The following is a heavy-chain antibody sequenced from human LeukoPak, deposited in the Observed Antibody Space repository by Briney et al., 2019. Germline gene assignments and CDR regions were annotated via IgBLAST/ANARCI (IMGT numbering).Heavy chain of an antibody. V-gene: IGHV1-2*04. D-gene: IGHD3-16*02. J-gene: IGHJ4*02. CDR1: GYTFTAYY. CDR2: INPNSGGT. Sequence: ASVKVSCKASGYTFTAYYMHWVRQAPGQGLEWMGWINPNSGGTNYAQKFKGWVTLTRDTSVNTTYMELSRLTSDVTAVYFCARGTPGSYLGYWGQGALVTVSP. CDR3: ARGTPGSYLGY.